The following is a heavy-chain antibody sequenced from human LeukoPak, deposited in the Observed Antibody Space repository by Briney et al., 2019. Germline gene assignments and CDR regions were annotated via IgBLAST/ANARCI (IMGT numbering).Heavy chain of an antibody. CDR2: IKSKTDGGTT. Sequence: GGSLRLSCAASGFTFSNAWMSWVRQAPGKGLEWVGRIKSKTDGGTTDYAAPVKGRFTISRDDSKNTLYLQMNSLKTEDTAVYYCTTVMEVLWFGELYDYWGQGTLVTVSS. CDR1: GFTFSNAW. D-gene: IGHD3-10*01. CDR3: TTVMEVLWFGELYDY. V-gene: IGHV3-15*01. J-gene: IGHJ4*02.